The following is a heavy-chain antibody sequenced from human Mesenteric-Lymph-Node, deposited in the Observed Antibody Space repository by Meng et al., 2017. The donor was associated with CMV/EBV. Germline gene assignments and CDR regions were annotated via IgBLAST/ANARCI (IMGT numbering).Heavy chain of an antibody. CDR3: ATDGSGSYYFDY. Sequence: KVSGNTLHELPMDGGRQAPGKGLEWMGGFDPEDGETIYAQKFQGRVTMTEDTSTDTAYMELSSLRSEDTAVYYCATDGSGSYYFDYWGQGTLVTVSS. D-gene: IGHD3-10*01. V-gene: IGHV1-24*01. J-gene: IGHJ4*02. CDR2: FDPEDGET. CDR1: GNTLHELP.